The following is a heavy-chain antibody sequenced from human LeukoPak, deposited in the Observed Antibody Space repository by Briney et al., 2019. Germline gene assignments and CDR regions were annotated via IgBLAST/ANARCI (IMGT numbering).Heavy chain of an antibody. CDR2: IRYDGSNK. CDR1: GFTFSSYA. CDR3: AKVSSSSWYSHYFDY. D-gene: IGHD6-13*01. V-gene: IGHV3-30*02. Sequence: GGSLRLSCATSGFTFSSYAMHWVRQAPGKGLEWVAFIRYDGSNKYYADSVKGRFTISRDNSKNTLYLQMNSLRAEDTAVYYCAKVSSSSWYSHYFDYWGQGTLVTVSS. J-gene: IGHJ4*02.